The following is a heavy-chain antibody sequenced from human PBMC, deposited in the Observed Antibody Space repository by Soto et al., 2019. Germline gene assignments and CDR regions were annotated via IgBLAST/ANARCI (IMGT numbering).Heavy chain of an antibody. CDR3: TRGIVGWETAPYYFDY. D-gene: IGHD1-26*01. CDR2: IRSKAYSRTT. J-gene: IGHJ4*02. Sequence: EVQLVESGGGLVKAGRSLRLSCTASGFSFDTYAISWFRQAPGKGLEWLGLIRSKAYSRTTEYAASVRGRISISRDDSKSSAFLQMDSPNIEDTAVYYCTRGIVGWETAPYYFDYWGQGTLVTVSS. V-gene: IGHV3-49*05. CDR1: GFSFDTYA.